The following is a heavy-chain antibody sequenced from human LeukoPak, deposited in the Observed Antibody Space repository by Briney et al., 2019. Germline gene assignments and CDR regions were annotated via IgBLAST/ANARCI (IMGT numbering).Heavy chain of an antibody. CDR3: AKDSPPGSGSYVSNWFDP. D-gene: IGHD1-26*01. Sequence: GGSLRLSCAASGFTFSSYGMHWVRQAPGKGLEWVAVISYDGSNKYYADSVKGRSTISRDNSQNTLYLQMNSLRAEDTAVYYCAKDSPPGSGSYVSNWFDPWGQGTLVTVSS. V-gene: IGHV3-30*18. J-gene: IGHJ5*02. CDR1: GFTFSSYG. CDR2: ISYDGSNK.